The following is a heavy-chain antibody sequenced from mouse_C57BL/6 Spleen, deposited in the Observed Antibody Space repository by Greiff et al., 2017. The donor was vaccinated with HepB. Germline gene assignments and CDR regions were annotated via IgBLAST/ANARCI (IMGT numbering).Heavy chain of an antibody. CDR3: AMNGKGYAMDY. Sequence: QVQLKESGPELVKPGASVKISCKASGYSFTSYYIHWVKQRPGQGLEWIGWIYPGSGNTKYNEKFKGKATLTADTSSSTAYMQLSSLTSEDSAVYYCAMNGKGYAMDYWGQGTSVTVSS. CDR2: IYPGSGNT. V-gene: IGHV1-66*01. CDR1: GYSFTSYY. J-gene: IGHJ4*01.